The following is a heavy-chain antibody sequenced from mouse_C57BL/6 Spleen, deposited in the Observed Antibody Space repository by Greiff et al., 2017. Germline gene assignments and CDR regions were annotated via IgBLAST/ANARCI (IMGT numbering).Heavy chain of an antibody. CDR2: INPYNGGT. D-gene: IGHD3-1*01. CDR3: ARWGLRAY. CDR1: GYTFTDYN. Sequence: VQLKQSGPELVKPGASVKMSCKASGYTFTDYNMHWVKQSHVKSLEWIGYINPYNGGTSYNQKFKGKATLTVNKSSSTAYMQLRSLTSEDSAVYYCARWGLRAYWGQGTLVTVSA. V-gene: IGHV1-22*01. J-gene: IGHJ3*01.